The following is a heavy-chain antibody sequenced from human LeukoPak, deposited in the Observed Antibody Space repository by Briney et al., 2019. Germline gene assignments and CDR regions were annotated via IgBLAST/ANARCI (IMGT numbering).Heavy chain of an antibody. V-gene: IGHV1-2*02. CDR1: GYTFTGYY. J-gene: IGHJ5*02. Sequence: ASVKVSCKASGYTFTGYYMRWVRQAPGQGPEWMGWINPNSGGTNYAPKFQGRVTMTRDTSISTAYMELSRLRSDDTAVSYCARDWEQLVLSRKVNWFDPWGQGTLVTVSS. CDR3: ARDWEQLVLSRKVNWFDP. CDR2: INPNSGGT. D-gene: IGHD6-13*01.